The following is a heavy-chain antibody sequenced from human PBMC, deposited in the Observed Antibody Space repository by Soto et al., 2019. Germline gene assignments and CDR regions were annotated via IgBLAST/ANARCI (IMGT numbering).Heavy chain of an antibody. CDR1: GGTFSSYT. V-gene: IGHV1-69*02. D-gene: IGHD6-19*01. CDR2: IIPIPGIA. J-gene: IGHJ5*02. Sequence: SVKVSCKASGGTFSSYTISWVRQTPGQGLEWVGRIIPIPGIANYAQKFQGRVTITADKSTSTAYMELSSLRSEDTAVYYCARTGGYSSGWSRIGNWFDPWGQGTLVTVSS. CDR3: ARTGGYSSGWSRIGNWFDP.